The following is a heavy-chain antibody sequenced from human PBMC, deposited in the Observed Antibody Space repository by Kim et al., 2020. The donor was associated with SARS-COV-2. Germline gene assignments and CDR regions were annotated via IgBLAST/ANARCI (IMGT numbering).Heavy chain of an antibody. J-gene: IGHJ6*02. V-gene: IGHV1-2*06. CDR2: INPNSGGT. CDR1: GYTFTGYY. CDR3: ASQIPVGATTSGDYYYGMDV. Sequence: ASVKVSCKASGYTFTGYYMHWVRQAPGQGLEWMGRINPNSGGTNYAQKFQGRVTMTRDTSISTAYMELSRLRSDDTAVYYCASQIPVGATTSGDYYYGMDVWGQGTTVTVSS. D-gene: IGHD1-26*01.